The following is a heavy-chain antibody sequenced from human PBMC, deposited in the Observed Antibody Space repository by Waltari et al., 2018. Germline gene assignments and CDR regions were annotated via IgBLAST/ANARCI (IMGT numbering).Heavy chain of an antibody. Sequence: QVQLQESGPGLVKPSETLSLTCTVSGGSISSYYWSWIRQPPGKGLEWIGYIYYSGSTNDNPSLKSGVTIAVDTSKNQFSLKLSSVTAADTAVYYCAGGKITIFGVVIPFDYWGQGTLVTVSS. CDR1: GGSISSYY. D-gene: IGHD3-3*01. CDR2: IYYSGST. J-gene: IGHJ4*02. V-gene: IGHV4-59*01. CDR3: AGGKITIFGVVIPFDY.